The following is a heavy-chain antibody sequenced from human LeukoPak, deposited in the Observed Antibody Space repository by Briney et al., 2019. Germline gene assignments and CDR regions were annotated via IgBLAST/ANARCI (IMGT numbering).Heavy chain of an antibody. D-gene: IGHD3-10*01. CDR1: GFTFSSYS. CDR3: ARDPYYYGSGSYPDYYYGMDV. CDR2: ISSSSSYI. J-gene: IGHJ6*04. Sequence: GGSLRLSCAASGFTFSSYSMNWVRQAPGKGLEWVSSISSSSSYIYYADSVKGRFTISRDNAKNSLYLQMNSLGAEDTAVYYCARDPYYYGSGSYPDYYYGMDVWGKGTTVTVSS. V-gene: IGHV3-21*01.